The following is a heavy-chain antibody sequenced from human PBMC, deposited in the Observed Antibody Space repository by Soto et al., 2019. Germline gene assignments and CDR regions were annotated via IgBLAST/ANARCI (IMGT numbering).Heavy chain of an antibody. CDR2: FDPEDGET. Sequence: GASVKVSCKVSGYTLTELSMHWVRQAPGKGLEWMGGFDPEDGETIYAQKFQGRVTMTEDTSTDTAYMELSSLRSEDTAVYYCAISNSSGYTWGLEYYYYSGMDVWGQGTTVTVSS. V-gene: IGHV1-24*01. CDR1: GYTLTELS. J-gene: IGHJ6*02. CDR3: AISNSSGYTWGLEYYYYSGMDV. D-gene: IGHD6-19*01.